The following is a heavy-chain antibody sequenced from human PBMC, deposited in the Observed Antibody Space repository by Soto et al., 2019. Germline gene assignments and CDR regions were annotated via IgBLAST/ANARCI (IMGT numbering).Heavy chain of an antibody. J-gene: IGHJ4*02. CDR3: ARARYFYDSSGLDY. V-gene: IGHV1-3*01. CDR2: INVGNSNT. Sequence: ASVKVSCKASGYTFTSYPMHWVRQAPGQRLEWMGWINVGNSNTKYSQKFQGRVTISRDTSASTAYMELSSLRSEDTSVYYCARARYFYDSSGLDYRGQRALVTVSS. CDR1: GYTFTSYP. D-gene: IGHD3-22*01.